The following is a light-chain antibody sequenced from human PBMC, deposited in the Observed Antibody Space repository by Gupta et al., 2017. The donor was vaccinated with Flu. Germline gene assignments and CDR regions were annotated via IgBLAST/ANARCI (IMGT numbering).Light chain of an antibody. CDR2: DVT. CDR3: SSHAGRVTWV. CDR1: INDVGASNR. J-gene: IGLJ1*01. Sequence: QSAPTQPRSVSGSPGQSVTISCTGTINDVGASNRVSWYEQRPGKAPKLILYDVTERPSGVPDRFSGSKSGYTASLTTSGLQADDEADYYCSSHAGRVTWVFGTGTTVTVL. V-gene: IGLV2-11*01.